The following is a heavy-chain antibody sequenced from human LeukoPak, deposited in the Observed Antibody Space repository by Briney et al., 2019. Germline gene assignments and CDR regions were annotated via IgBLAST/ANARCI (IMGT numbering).Heavy chain of an antibody. J-gene: IGHJ6*02. CDR1: GGSISSSSYY. CDR2: IYYSGST. CDR3: ARDYGSGRANPAAPAYYYYGMDV. D-gene: IGHD3-10*01. V-gene: IGHV4-39*01. Sequence: SETLSLTCTVSGGSISSSSYYWGWIRRPPGKGLEWIGSIYYSGSTYYNPSLKSRVTISVDTSKNQFSLKLSSVTAADTAVYYCARDYGSGRANPAAPAYYYYGMDVWGQGTTVTVSS.